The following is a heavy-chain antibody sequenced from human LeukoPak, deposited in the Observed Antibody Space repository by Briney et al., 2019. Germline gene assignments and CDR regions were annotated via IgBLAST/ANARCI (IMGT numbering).Heavy chain of an antibody. CDR1: GYTFTSYG. D-gene: IGHD3-22*01. V-gene: IGHV1-18*01. Sequence: ASVKVSCKASGYTFTSYGISWVRQAPGQGLEWMGWISAYNGNTNYAQKLQGRVTITTDTSTSTAYMELRSLRSDDTAVYYCARASTYYYDSSGYPVDYWGQGTLVTVSS. CDR3: ARASTYYYDSSGYPVDY. J-gene: IGHJ4*02. CDR2: ISAYNGNT.